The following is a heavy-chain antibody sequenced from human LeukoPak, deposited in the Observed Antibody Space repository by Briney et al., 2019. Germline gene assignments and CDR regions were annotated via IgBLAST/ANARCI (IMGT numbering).Heavy chain of an antibody. CDR3: ARGGGYKPFDY. J-gene: IGHJ4*02. CDR2: IYYSGST. V-gene: IGHV4-30-4*08. D-gene: IGHD5-24*01. Sequence: SETLSLTCTVSGGSISSADYYWSWIRQPPGKGLEWIGYIYYSGSTYYNPSLNSRFTISVDTSKNQFSLKLSSVTAADTAVYYCARGGGYKPFDYWGQGTLVTVSS. CDR1: GGSISSADYY.